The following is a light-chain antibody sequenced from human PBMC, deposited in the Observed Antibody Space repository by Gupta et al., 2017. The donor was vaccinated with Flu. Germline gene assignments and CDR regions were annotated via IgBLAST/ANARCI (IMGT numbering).Light chain of an antibody. CDR1: QTINIF. CDR3: QQSYSTPWT. V-gene: IGKV1-39*01. Sequence: DIQVTQSPSSLSASVGDRATITCRASQTINIFLNWYQQKVGKAPKLLIYAASSLKSGVPSRFSGSGSGTEFTLTISRLQPEDFATYFCQQSYSTPWTFGQGTKVEIK. J-gene: IGKJ1*01. CDR2: AAS.